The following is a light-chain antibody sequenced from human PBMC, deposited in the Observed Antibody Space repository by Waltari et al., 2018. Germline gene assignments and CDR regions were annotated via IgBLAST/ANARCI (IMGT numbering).Light chain of an antibody. J-gene: IGLJ3*02. Sequence: QSALTQPRSVSGSPGQSVTISCTGISSDVDDYNFVSWYQQHPGKAPKLMIHDVTKRPSGVPDRFSGSKSGNTASLTISGLQAEDEADDYCCSYVGSHTNWVFGGGTKLTVL. CDR3: CSYVGSHTNWV. CDR2: DVT. V-gene: IGLV2-11*01. CDR1: SSDVDDYNF.